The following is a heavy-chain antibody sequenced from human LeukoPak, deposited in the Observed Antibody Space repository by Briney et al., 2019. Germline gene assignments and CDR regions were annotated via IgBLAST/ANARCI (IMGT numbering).Heavy chain of an antibody. V-gene: IGHV3-30*18. J-gene: IGHJ4*02. CDR2: ISYDGSNK. D-gene: IGHD3-10*01. Sequence: PGRSLRLSCAASGFTFSSYGMHWVRQAPGKGLEWVAVISYDGSNKYYADSVKGRFTISRDNSKNTLYLQMNSLRAEDTAIYYCAKDPMVRGSTYDYWGQGTLVTVSS. CDR1: GFTFSSYG. CDR3: AKDPMVRGSTYDY.